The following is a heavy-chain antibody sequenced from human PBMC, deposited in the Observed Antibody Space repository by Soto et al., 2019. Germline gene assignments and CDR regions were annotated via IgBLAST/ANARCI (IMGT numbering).Heavy chain of an antibody. CDR1: GFTVSSNY. CDR2: VYIGGKT. D-gene: IGHD3-16*01. CDR3: AVSVGGGFYY. Sequence: EVQLVESGGGLVQPGGSLRLSCAASGFTVSSNYMSWVRQAPGKGLEWVSVVYIGGKTYYAESVEDRFTISRNNFQSMLYLQMNSLRAEDTAVYYSAVSVGGGFYYWGQGTLVTVSS. J-gene: IGHJ4*02. V-gene: IGHV3-66*01.